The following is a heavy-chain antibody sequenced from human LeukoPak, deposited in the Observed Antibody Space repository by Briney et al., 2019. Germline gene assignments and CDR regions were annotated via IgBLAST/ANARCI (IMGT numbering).Heavy chain of an antibody. CDR2: INAGNGDT. J-gene: IGHJ4*02. CDR1: GYTFSSYA. Sequence: ASVKVSCKASGYTFSSYAMHWVRQAPGQRLEWMGWINAGNGDTKYSQKFQGRVTITRDTSASTAYMEPSSLRSGDTAVYYCARVVVTANSLPDYWGQGTLVTVSS. CDR3: ARVVVTANSLPDY. V-gene: IGHV1-3*01. D-gene: IGHD2-21*02.